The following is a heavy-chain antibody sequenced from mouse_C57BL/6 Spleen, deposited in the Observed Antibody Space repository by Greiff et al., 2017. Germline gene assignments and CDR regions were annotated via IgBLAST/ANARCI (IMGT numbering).Heavy chain of an antibody. CDR3: ARDYYGSSYPFDV. CDR2: IYPGDGDT. Sequence: VQLMESGAELVKPGASVKISCKASGYAFRSYWMNWVKQRPGKGLEWIGQIYPGDGDTNYNGKFKGKATLTADKSSSTAYMQLSSLTSEDSAVXFCARDYYGSSYPFDVWGTGTTVTVSS. V-gene: IGHV1-80*01. D-gene: IGHD1-1*01. J-gene: IGHJ1*03. CDR1: GYAFRSYW.